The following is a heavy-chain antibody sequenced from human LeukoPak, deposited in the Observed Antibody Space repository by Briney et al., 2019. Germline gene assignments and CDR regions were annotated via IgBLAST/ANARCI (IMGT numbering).Heavy chain of an antibody. CDR3: ARHSGGWFDP. J-gene: IGHJ5*02. D-gene: IGHD2-15*01. CDR2: IYYSGST. Sequence: SKTLSLTCTVSGGSISSYYWSWIRQPPGKGLEWIGYIYYSGSTNYNPSLKSRVTISVDTSKNQFSLKLSSVAAADTAVYYCARHSGGWFDPWGQGTLVTVSS. V-gene: IGHV4-59*08. CDR1: GGSISSYY.